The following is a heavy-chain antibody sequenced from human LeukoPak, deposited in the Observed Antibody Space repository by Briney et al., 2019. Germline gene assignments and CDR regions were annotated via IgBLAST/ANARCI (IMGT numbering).Heavy chain of an antibody. J-gene: IGHJ4*02. V-gene: IGHV1-2*02. CDR1: VYTFTGYY. Sequence: ASVKVSCKASVYTFTGYYMHWVRQAPGQGLEWMGWINPNSGGTNYSQRFQGRVTMTRATSITTAYMELSRLRSDDTAVYYCARDLWGHGVAGTGYWGQGILVTVSS. D-gene: IGHD6-19*01. CDR2: INPNSGGT. CDR3: ARDLWGHGVAGTGY.